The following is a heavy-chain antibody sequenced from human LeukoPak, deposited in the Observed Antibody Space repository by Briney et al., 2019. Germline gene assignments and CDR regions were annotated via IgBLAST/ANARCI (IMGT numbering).Heavy chain of an antibody. J-gene: IGHJ6*04. D-gene: IGHD3-10*01. CDR1: GGSISSSSYY. CDR3: AKKPPSSMVRGVPYLDV. CDR2: IYYSGST. Sequence: EASETLSLTCTVSGGSISSSSYYWGWIRQPPGKGLEWIGSIYYSGSTYYNPSLKSRVTISVDTSKNQFSLKLSSVTAADTAVYYCAKKPPSSMVRGVPYLDVWGKGTTVTISS. V-gene: IGHV4-39*07.